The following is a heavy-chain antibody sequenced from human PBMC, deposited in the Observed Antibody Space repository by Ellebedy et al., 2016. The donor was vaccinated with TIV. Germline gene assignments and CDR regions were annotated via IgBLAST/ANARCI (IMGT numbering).Heavy chain of an antibody. Sequence: SETLSLXCSVSGGSISSGAYYWTWLRQHPGKGLAWIGYIFTSGSTYYNPSLKSRITISIDTSKNQFPLKLSSVTAADTAVYYCARSLGGPYYFDNWGQGTLVTVSS. J-gene: IGHJ4*02. CDR3: ARSLGGPYYFDN. CDR1: GGSISSGAYY. CDR2: IFTSGST. D-gene: IGHD3-16*01. V-gene: IGHV4-31*03.